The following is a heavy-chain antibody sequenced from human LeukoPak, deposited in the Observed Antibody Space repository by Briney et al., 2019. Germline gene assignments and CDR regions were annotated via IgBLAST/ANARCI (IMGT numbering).Heavy chain of an antibody. V-gene: IGHV3-7*01. CDR1: GSTFVFIW. CDR3: TKDSYSKGDY. D-gene: IGHD5-18*01. Sequence: GGPWRFPLAALGSTFVFIWLTWAGRAQGKGWEWVANIKNDGTVKNYVDSVKGRFTISRDNAKNSLYLQMNSLRAEDTGVYYCTKDSYSKGDYWGQGVLVTVSS. CDR2: IKNDGTVK. J-gene: IGHJ4*02.